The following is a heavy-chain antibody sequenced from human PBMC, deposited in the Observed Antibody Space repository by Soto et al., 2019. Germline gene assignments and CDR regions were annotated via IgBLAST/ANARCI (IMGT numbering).Heavy chain of an antibody. D-gene: IGHD3-10*01. CDR2: IYYSGST. CDR1: GGSISSGDYY. J-gene: IGHJ3*02. CDR3: AREEGGSGSYYI. Sequence: SETLSLTCTVSGGSISSGDYYWSWIRQPPGKGLEWIGYIYYSGSTYYNPSLKSRVTISVDTSKNQFSLKLSSVTAADTAVYYCAREEGGSGSYYIWGQGTMVTVSS. V-gene: IGHV4-30-4*01.